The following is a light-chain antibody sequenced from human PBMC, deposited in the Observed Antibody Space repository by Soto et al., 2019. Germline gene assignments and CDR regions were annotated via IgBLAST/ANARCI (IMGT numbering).Light chain of an antibody. CDR2: DAS. Sequence: DIQMTQSPSTLSASVGDRVTITCRASQSIKSWLAWYQQKPGKAPRLLIYDASSLKSGVPSRFSGSGSGTDFTLTISGLQPDDFATYYCQQYDSDSITFGQGTRLEIK. CDR3: QQYDSDSIT. V-gene: IGKV1-5*01. CDR1: QSIKSW. J-gene: IGKJ5*01.